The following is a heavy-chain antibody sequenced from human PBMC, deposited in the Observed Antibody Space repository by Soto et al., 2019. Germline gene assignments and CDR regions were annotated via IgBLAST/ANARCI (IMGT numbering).Heavy chain of an antibody. CDR1: GFTFSSYG. Sequence: GGSLRLSCAASGFTFSSYGMHWVRQAPGKVLEWVAVIWYDGINKYYADSVKGRFTISRDNSKNTLYLQINSLRAEDTAVYYCAVLYYYDSSGYSPQTPDALDIWGQGTMVTVSS. V-gene: IGHV3-33*01. CDR3: AVLYYYDSSGYSPQTPDALDI. J-gene: IGHJ3*02. D-gene: IGHD3-22*01. CDR2: IWYDGINK.